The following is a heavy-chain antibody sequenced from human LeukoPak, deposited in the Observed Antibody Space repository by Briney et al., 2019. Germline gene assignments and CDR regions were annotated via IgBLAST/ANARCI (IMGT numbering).Heavy chain of an antibody. CDR2: IYDSGST. CDR3: ARDCSGGSCYGAFDI. Sequence: SETLSLTCTVSGASIRSGDYYWSWIRQPPGKGLEWIGYIYDSGSTYYEPSLKSRITISVDTSENRFSLKLSSVTATDTAVYYCARDCSGGSCYGAFDIWGQGTMVTVSS. D-gene: IGHD2-15*01. CDR1: GASIRSGDYY. J-gene: IGHJ3*02. V-gene: IGHV4-30-4*01.